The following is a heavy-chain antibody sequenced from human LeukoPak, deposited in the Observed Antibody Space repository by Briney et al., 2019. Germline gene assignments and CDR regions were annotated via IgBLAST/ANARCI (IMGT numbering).Heavy chain of an antibody. D-gene: IGHD3-3*01. CDR2: IYPGDSDT. J-gene: IGHJ3*02. V-gene: IGHV5-51*01. Sequence: GESLKISCKGSGYSFTSYWIGWVRQMPGKGLEWMGIIYPGDSDTRYSPSFQGQATISADKSISTAFLQWSSLKASDTAMYYCARGTYYDFWSGYSSCAFDIWGQGTMVTVSS. CDR1: GYSFTSYW. CDR3: ARGTYYDFWSGYSSCAFDI.